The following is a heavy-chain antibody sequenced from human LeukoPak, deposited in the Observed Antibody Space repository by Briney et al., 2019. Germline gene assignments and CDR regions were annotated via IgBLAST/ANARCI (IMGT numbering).Heavy chain of an antibody. D-gene: IGHD6-13*01. V-gene: IGHV1-69*13. CDR3: ARGLPAAGHFDY. CDR2: IIPIFGTA. J-gene: IGHJ4*02. CDR1: GGTFSSYA. Sequence: GASVKVSCKASGGTFSSYAISWVRQAPGQGLEWMGGIIPIFGTANYAQKFQGRVTITADGSTSTAYMELSSLRSEDTAVYYCARGLPAAGHFDYWGQGTLVTVSS.